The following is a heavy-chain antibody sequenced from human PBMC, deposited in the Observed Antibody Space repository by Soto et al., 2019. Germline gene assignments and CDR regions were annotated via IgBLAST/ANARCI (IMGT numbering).Heavy chain of an antibody. CDR1: GYALSELS. Sequence: QVQLVQSGTEVKKPGASVKVSCKISGYALSELSIHWVRQAPGKGLEWMGGSDPEDGETVYTQKFQGRVTMTEGTSQDTAFLELSGLRSEDTAVYYCVTYLTTTAHVFDFWGQGTLVTVSS. J-gene: IGHJ3*01. CDR3: VTYLTTTAHVFDF. D-gene: IGHD1-1*01. CDR2: SDPEDGET. V-gene: IGHV1-24*01.